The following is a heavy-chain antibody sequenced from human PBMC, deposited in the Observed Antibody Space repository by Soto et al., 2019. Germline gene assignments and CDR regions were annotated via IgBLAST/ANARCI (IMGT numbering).Heavy chain of an antibody. CDR3: ARGWARRLERPDYYYYGMDV. D-gene: IGHD1-1*01. CDR1: GGTFSSYA. J-gene: IGHJ6*02. Sequence: SVKVSCKASGGTFSSYAISWVRQAPGQGLEWMGGIIPIFGTANYAQKFQGRVTITADESTSTAYMELSSLRSEDTAVYYCARGWARRLERPDYYYYGMDVWGQGTTVTVS. CDR2: IIPIFGTA. V-gene: IGHV1-69*13.